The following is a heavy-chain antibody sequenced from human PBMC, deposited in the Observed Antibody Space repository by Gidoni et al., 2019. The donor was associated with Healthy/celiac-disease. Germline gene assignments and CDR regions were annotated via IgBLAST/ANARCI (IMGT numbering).Heavy chain of an antibody. CDR1: GCTFDDYA. CDR2: ISWNSGSI. Sequence: EVQLVESGGGLVQPGRSLRLSCAASGCTFDDYAMHWVRQAPGKGLEWVSGISWNSGSIGYADSVKGRFTISRDNAKNSLYLQMNSLRAEDTALYYCAKDMRYYYGSSGLDYWGQGTLVTVSS. D-gene: IGHD3-22*01. V-gene: IGHV3-9*01. CDR3: AKDMRYYYGSSGLDY. J-gene: IGHJ4*02.